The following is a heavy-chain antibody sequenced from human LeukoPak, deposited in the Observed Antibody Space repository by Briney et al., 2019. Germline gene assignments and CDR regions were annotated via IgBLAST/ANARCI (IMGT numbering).Heavy chain of an antibody. CDR2: ISYDGSNK. CDR1: GFTFSSYG. V-gene: IGHV3-30*18. D-gene: IGHD3-16*01. J-gene: IGHJ4*02. Sequence: GRSLRLSCAASGFTFSSYGMHWVRQAPGKGLEWVAVISYDGSNKYYADSVKGRFTISRDNSKNTLYLQMNSLRDEDTAVYYCAKDQSTQPHVADYWGQGTLVTVSS. CDR3: AKDQSTQPHVADY.